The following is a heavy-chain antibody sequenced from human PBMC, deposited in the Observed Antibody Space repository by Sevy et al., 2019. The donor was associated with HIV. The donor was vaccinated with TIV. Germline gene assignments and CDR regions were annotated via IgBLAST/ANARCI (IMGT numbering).Heavy chain of an antibody. V-gene: IGHV3-30*18. CDR2: ISYDGSNK. J-gene: IGHJ4*02. CDR3: AKGRVLLWFGELVSDFDY. CDR1: GFTFSSYG. D-gene: IGHD3-10*01. Sequence: GGSLRLSCAASGFTFSSYGMHWVRQAPGKGLEWVAVISYDGSNKYYADSVKGRFTISRDNSKNTLYLQMNSLRAEDTAVYYCAKGRVLLWFGELVSDFDYWGQRTLVTVSS.